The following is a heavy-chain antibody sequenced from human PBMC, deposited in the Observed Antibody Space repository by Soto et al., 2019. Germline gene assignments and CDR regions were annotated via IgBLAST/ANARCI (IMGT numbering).Heavy chain of an antibody. CDR2: ISSSGGFT. D-gene: IGHD6-19*01. J-gene: IGHJ6*02. Sequence: SLRLSCAASGFTFSTYDLSWVRQAPGEGLEWVSSISSSGGFTYYADSVKGRFTISRDNPRNTLYLQMNSLRGDDTAVYYCGRSSGWPRGYYGMDVWGQGTTVTVSS. CDR3: GRSSGWPRGYYGMDV. V-gene: IGHV3-23*01. CDR1: GFTFSTYD.